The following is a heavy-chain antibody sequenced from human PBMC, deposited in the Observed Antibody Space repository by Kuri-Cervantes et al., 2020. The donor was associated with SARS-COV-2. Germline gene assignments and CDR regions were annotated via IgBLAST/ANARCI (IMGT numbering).Heavy chain of an antibody. CDR1: GFTFSSYG. Sequence: GESLKISCAASGFTFSSYGMHWVRQAPGKGLEWVAVIWYDGSNKYYADSVKGRFTISRDNSKNTLYLQMNSLRAEDTAVYYCALSRGYYYPNAEFAYWGQGTLVTVDS. CDR3: ALSRGYYYPNAEFAY. CDR2: IWYDGSNK. V-gene: IGHV3-33*01. J-gene: IGHJ4*02. D-gene: IGHD3-22*01.